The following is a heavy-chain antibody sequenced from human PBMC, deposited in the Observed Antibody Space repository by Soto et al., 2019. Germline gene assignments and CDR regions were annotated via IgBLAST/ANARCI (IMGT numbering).Heavy chain of an antibody. J-gene: IGHJ3*02. CDR1: GFTFDDYA. V-gene: IGHV3-9*01. Sequence: EVQLVESGGGLVQPGRSLRLSCAASGFTFDDYAMPWVRQAPGKGLEWVSGISWNSGSIGYADSVKGRFTISRDNAKNSLHLQMNSLRADDTALYYCAKDMSILELHDAFDIWGQGTMVTVSS. D-gene: IGHD3-3*01. CDR3: AKDMSILELHDAFDI. CDR2: ISWNSGSI.